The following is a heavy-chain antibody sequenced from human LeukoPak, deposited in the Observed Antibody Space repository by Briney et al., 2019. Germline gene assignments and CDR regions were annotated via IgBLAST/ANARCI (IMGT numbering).Heavy chain of an antibody. V-gene: IGHV3-74*01. CDR3: ARDRAYYYGSGSPGWFDP. CDR2: INSDGSST. D-gene: IGHD3-10*01. J-gene: IGHJ5*02. Sequence: GGSLRLSCAASGFTFSSYWMHWVCQAPGKGLVWVSRINSDGSSTSYADSVKGRFTISRDNAKNTLYLQMNSLRAEDTAVYYCARDRAYYYGSGSPGWFDPWGQGTLVTVSS. CDR1: GFTFSSYW.